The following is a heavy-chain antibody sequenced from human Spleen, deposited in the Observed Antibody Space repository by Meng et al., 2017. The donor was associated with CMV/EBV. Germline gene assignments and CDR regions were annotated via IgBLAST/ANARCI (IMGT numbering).Heavy chain of an antibody. D-gene: IGHD5-18*01. Sequence: GGSLRLSCTGSGFTFGDHGISWVRQAPGKGLVWVSYISSSSSTTYYSDSVKGRFTVSRDNAKNSLYLQMSSLRAEDTAMYYCARARGYSYGPADYWGQGTLVTVSS. CDR2: ISSSSSTT. CDR1: GFTFGDHG. V-gene: IGHV3-48*04. CDR3: ARARGYSYGPADY. J-gene: IGHJ4*02.